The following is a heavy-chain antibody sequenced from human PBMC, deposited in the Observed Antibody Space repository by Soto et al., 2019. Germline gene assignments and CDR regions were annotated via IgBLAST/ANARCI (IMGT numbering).Heavy chain of an antibody. CDR1: GFTFSSYS. CDR3: ARDLNYGLFDY. J-gene: IGHJ4*02. CDR2: ISSSSSTI. V-gene: IGHV3-48*01. D-gene: IGHD4-17*01. Sequence: TASGFTFSSYSTNWVRQAPGKGLEWVSYISSSSSTIYYADSVKGRFTISRDNAKNSLYLQMNSLRAEDTAVYYCARDLNYGLFDYWGQGTLVTVSS.